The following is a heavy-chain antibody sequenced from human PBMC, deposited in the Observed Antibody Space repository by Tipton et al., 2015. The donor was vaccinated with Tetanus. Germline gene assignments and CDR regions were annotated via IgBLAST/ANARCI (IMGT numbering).Heavy chain of an antibody. CDR2: IYYSGST. V-gene: IGHV4-59*01. CDR3: ANFRGAFDI. J-gene: IGHJ3*02. Sequence: TLSLTCTVSGGSISSYYWSWIRQPPGKGPEWIGYIYYSGSTNYNPSLKSRVTISVDTSKNQFSLKLSPVTAADTAVYYCANFRGAFDIWGQGTMVTVSS. D-gene: IGHD5-24*01. CDR1: GGSISSYY.